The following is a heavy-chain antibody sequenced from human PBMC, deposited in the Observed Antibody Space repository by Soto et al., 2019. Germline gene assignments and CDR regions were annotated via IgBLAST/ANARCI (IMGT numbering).Heavy chain of an antibody. CDR1: GDSVSSYY. J-gene: IGHJ5*02. V-gene: IGHV4-59*02. CDR3: ATDSRYVRFRSCYTPMNWFYP. D-gene: IGHD3-10*02. Sequence: SETLSLTGTVSGDSVSSYYWTWIRQPPGKGLEWVGYISSLGSIYYNPSLKSRVTISIDTSKNQLSLRLTSVTAADTAVYYCATDSRYVRFRSCYTPMNWFYPWGQEIMGTASS. CDR2: ISSLGSI.